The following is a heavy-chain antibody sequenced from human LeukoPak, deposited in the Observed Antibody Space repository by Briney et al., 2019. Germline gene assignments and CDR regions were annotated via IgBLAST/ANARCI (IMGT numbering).Heavy chain of an antibody. J-gene: IGHJ6*02. CDR3: ARGHYGLDV. Sequence: PGGSLRLSCAVSGFTFSSFAMSWVRQAPGKGLEWVSVISDSGGTTFYADSVKGRFTISRDNSKNTLYLQMSSLRAEDTAVYFCARGHYGLDVWGQGTTVTVSS. CDR2: ISDSGGTT. CDR1: GFTFSSFA. V-gene: IGHV3-23*01.